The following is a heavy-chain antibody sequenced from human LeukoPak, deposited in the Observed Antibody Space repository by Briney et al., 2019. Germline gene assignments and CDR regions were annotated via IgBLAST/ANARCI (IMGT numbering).Heavy chain of an antibody. V-gene: IGHV4-59*08. CDR3: ARPVQQLVGAFDI. Sequence: SETLSLTCTVSGGSISSYYWSWIRQPPGKGLEWIGYIYYSGSTNYNPSLKSRVTIPVDTSKNQFSLKLSSVTAADTAVYYCARPVQQLVGAFDIWGQGTMVTVSS. J-gene: IGHJ3*02. CDR1: GGSISSYY. D-gene: IGHD6-13*01. CDR2: IYYSGST.